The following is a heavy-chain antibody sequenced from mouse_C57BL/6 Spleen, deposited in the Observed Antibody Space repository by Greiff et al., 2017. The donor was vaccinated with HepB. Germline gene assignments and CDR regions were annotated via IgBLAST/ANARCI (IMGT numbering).Heavy chain of an antibody. CDR3: ARVGESYYGSSYRYFDV. CDR2: INPNNGGT. D-gene: IGHD1-1*01. V-gene: IGHV1-26*01. CDR1: GYTFTDYY. Sequence: EVQLQQSGPELVKPGASVKISCKASGYTFTDYYMNWVKQSHGKSLEWIGDINPNNGGTSYNQKFKGKATLTVDKSSSTAYMELRSLTSEDSAVYYCARVGESYYGSSYRYFDVWGTGTTVTVSS. J-gene: IGHJ1*03.